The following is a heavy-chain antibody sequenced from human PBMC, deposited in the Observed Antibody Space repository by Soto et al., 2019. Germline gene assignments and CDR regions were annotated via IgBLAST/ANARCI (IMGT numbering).Heavy chain of an antibody. CDR3: ARDFLVVPAARPPNWFDP. Sequence: ASVKVSCKASGYTFTSYGISWVRQAPGQGLEWMGWISAYNGNTNYAQKLQGRVTMTTDTSTSTAYMELRSLRSDDTAVYYCARDFLVVPAARPPNWFDPWGQGTLVTVSS. J-gene: IGHJ5*02. D-gene: IGHD2-2*01. CDR2: ISAYNGNT. V-gene: IGHV1-18*01. CDR1: GYTFTSYG.